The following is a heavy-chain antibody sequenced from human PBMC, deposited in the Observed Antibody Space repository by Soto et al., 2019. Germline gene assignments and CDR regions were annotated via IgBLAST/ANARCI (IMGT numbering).Heavy chain of an antibody. Sequence: ASVKVSCKASGGTFSSYAISWVRQAPGQGLEWMGGIIPIFGTANYAQKFQGRVTITADESTSTAYMELSSLRSEDTAVYYCAAQLEPYYYYGMDVWGQGTTVTVSS. CDR2: IIPIFGTA. D-gene: IGHD6-6*01. J-gene: IGHJ6*02. V-gene: IGHV1-69*13. CDR3: AAQLEPYYYYGMDV. CDR1: GGTFSSYA.